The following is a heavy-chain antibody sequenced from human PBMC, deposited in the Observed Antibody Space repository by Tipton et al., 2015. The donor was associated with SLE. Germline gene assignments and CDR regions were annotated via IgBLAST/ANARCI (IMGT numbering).Heavy chain of an antibody. Sequence: SLRLSCAASGFTFSSYAMHWVRQAPGKGLEYVSAISSNGGSTHYADSVKGRFTISRDNSKNTLYLQMGSLRAEDMAVYYCARVRDGYNYFDYWGQGTLVTVSS. CDR1: GFTFSSYA. CDR2: ISSNGGST. J-gene: IGHJ4*02. CDR3: ARVRDGYNYFDY. D-gene: IGHD5-24*01. V-gene: IGHV3-64*02.